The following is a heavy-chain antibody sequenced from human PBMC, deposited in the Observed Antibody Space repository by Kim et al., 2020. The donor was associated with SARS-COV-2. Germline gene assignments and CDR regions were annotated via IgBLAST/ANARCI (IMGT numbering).Heavy chain of an antibody. CDR2: IYYSGST. CDR3: ARGGLTYYYGSGSYWFDY. D-gene: IGHD3-10*01. CDR1: GGSISSYY. V-gene: IGHV4-59*13. J-gene: IGHJ4*02. Sequence: SETLSLTCTVSGGSISSYYWSWIRQPPGKGLEWIGYIYYSGSTNYNPSLKSRVTISVDTSKNQFSLKLSSVTAADTAVYYCARGGLTYYYGSGSYWFDYWGQGTLVTVSS.